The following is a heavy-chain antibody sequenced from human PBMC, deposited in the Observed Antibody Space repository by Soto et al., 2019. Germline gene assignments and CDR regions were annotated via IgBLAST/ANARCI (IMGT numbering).Heavy chain of an antibody. CDR2: ISGSDDST. Sequence: EVQLLESGGGLVQPGESLRLSCAASGFTFSSYAMSWVRQAPGKGLEWVSVISGSDDSTYYADSVKGRFTISRDNSKNTLHLKINSLRAEDTAVYYCAKRSSSSTFDYWGQGTLVTVSA. CDR3: AKRSSSSTFDY. D-gene: IGHD6-6*01. CDR1: GFTFSSYA. J-gene: IGHJ4*02. V-gene: IGHV3-23*01.